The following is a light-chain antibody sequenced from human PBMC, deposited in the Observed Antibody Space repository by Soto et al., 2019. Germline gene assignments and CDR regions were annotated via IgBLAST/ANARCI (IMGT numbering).Light chain of an antibody. J-gene: IGKJ5*01. CDR3: QQRGNWPLT. CDR1: QSVSTY. CDR2: DAS. Sequence: EIVLTQSPATLSVSPGERATLSCWASQSVSTYLAWYQQKPGQAPRLLIYDASNRATGIPARFSGSGSGTGFTLTISSLEPEDFAVYYCQQRGNWPLTFGQGTRLEIK. V-gene: IGKV3-11*01.